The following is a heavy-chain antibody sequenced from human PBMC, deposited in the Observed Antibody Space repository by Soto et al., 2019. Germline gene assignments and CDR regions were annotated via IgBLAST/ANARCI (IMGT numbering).Heavy chain of an antibody. D-gene: IGHD4-4*01. CDR1: GFTFSSYA. J-gene: IGHJ2*01. CDR2: ISYDGSNK. CDR3: ARPLWRDDYNWGYFDL. Sequence: QVQLVESGGGVVQPGRSLRLSCAASGFTFSSYAMHWVRQAPGKGLEWVAVISYDGSNKHYTDSVKGRFTISRDNSKNTLYLQMNSLRAEDTVVYYCARPLWRDDYNWGYFDLWGRGTLVTVSS. V-gene: IGHV3-30-3*01.